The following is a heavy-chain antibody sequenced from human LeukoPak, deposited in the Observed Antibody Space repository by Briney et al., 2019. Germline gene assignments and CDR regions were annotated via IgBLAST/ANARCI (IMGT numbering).Heavy chain of an antibody. J-gene: IGHJ3*02. D-gene: IGHD3-22*01. V-gene: IGHV1-46*01. CDR2: INPSGGST. CDR3: ASKPYDSSGYYYGDAFDI. CDR1: GYTFTSYY. Sequence: ASVKVSCKASGYTFTSYYMHWVRQAPGQGLEWMGIINPSGGSTSYAQKFQGRVTMTRDTSTSTVYMELSSLRSEDTAVYYCASKPYDSSGYYYGDAFDIWGQGTMVTVSS.